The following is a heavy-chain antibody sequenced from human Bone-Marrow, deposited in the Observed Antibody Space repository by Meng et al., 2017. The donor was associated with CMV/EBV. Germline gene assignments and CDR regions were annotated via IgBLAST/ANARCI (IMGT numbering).Heavy chain of an antibody. J-gene: IGHJ5*02. CDR1: GFTFSSYG. Sequence: QVQLVESGGGVVQLGGSLRLSCAASGFTFSSYGMHWVRQAPGKGLEWVAFIRYDGSNKYYADSVKGRFTISRDNSKNTLYLQMNSLRAEDTAVYYCAKDRHSSSARDWFDPWGQGTLFNVSS. D-gene: IGHD6-13*01. V-gene: IGHV3-30*02. CDR3: AKDRHSSSARDWFDP. CDR2: IRYDGSNK.